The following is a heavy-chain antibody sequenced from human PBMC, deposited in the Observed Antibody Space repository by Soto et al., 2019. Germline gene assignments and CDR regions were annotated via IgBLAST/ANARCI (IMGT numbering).Heavy chain of an antibody. Sequence: SETLSLTCTVSGDSISNDYWTWIRQPPGKGLEWIGYIYSDGTTKYNPSLKSRVTISVDTSKNQFSLNLNSVTAADTAVYYCARGYCIGINCYNWFDLWGQGTLVTVSS. V-gene: IGHV4-59*01. CDR3: ARGYCIGINCYNWFDL. D-gene: IGHD2-15*01. CDR2: IYSDGTT. CDR1: GDSISNDY. J-gene: IGHJ5*02.